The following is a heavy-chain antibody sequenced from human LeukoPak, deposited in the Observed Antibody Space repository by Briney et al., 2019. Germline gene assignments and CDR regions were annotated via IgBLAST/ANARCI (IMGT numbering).Heavy chain of an antibody. Sequence: GGSLRLSYVASGFTFGKYWMSWVRQAPGKGLEWVANIKLDGSEKNYVDSVKGRFTISRDNANNSFFLQMGSLRAEDTAVYYCVRGDFDSWGQGTLVTVSS. V-gene: IGHV3-7*03. CDR2: IKLDGSEK. CDR3: VRGDFDS. CDR1: GFTFGKYW. J-gene: IGHJ5*01.